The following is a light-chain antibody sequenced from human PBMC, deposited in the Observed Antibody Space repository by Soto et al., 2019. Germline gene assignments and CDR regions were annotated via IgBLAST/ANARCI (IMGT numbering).Light chain of an antibody. CDR2: DAS. Sequence: EIVLTQSPATLSLSPGERATLSRRASQSVSSYLAWYRQKPGQAPRLLIYDASNRATGIPARFSGSGSGTDFTLTISSLEPEDFAVYYCQQRSNWPPTFGQGTKLEIK. J-gene: IGKJ2*01. CDR1: QSVSSY. CDR3: QQRSNWPPT. V-gene: IGKV3-11*01.